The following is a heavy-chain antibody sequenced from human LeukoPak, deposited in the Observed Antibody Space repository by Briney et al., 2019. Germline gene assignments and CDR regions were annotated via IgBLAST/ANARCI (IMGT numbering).Heavy chain of an antibody. CDR1: GGSISNYY. CDR3: ARLWGDGYKLYYFDY. Sequence: PSETLSLTCTVSGGSISNYYWSWIRQPPGKGLEWIGYIYYSGTTNYNPSLKSRVTISVDTSKNQFSLKLSSVTAADTAVYYCARLWGDGYKLYYFDYWGQGTLVTVSS. CDR2: IYYSGTT. D-gene: IGHD5-24*01. J-gene: IGHJ4*02. V-gene: IGHV4-59*08.